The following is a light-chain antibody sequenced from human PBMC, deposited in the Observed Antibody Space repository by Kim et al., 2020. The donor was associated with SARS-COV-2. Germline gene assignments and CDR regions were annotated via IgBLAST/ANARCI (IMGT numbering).Light chain of an antibody. Sequence: QRVTIACTGSSSNIGAGYDVHWYQQLPGTAPKLLIYGNSNRPSGVPDRFSGSKSGTSASLAITGLQAEDEADYYCQSYDSSLSLVVFGGGTQLTVL. V-gene: IGLV1-40*01. J-gene: IGLJ2*01. CDR3: QSYDSSLSLVV. CDR1: SSNIGAGYD. CDR2: GNS.